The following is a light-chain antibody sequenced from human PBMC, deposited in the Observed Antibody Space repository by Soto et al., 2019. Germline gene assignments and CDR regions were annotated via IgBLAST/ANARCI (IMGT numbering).Light chain of an antibody. Sequence: QSALTQPASVSGSPGQSITISCTGTNSDVGGYNYVSWYQQHPGKAPKLMIYDVNNRPSGVSNRFSGSKSGNTASLTISGLQAEDEADYYCSSYTSTSVLFGGGTKLTVL. CDR1: NSDVGGYNY. V-gene: IGLV2-14*01. CDR2: DVN. J-gene: IGLJ3*02. CDR3: SSYTSTSVL.